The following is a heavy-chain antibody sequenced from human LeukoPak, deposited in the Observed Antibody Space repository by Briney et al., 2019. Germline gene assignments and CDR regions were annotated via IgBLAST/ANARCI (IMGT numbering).Heavy chain of an antibody. J-gene: IGHJ4*02. V-gene: IGHV3-23*01. CDR2: ISGSGAGT. CDR1: GFTFSGFD. Sequence: GGSLRLSCATSGFTFSGFDMTWVRQAPGKGLQWVSSISGSGAGTDYADFVKGRFTISRDNSKNTLYLQMNFLRLDDTAIYYCAKGPRTGSTSYFDYWGQGTLVTVAS. D-gene: IGHD3/OR15-3a*01. CDR3: AKGPRTGSTSYFDY.